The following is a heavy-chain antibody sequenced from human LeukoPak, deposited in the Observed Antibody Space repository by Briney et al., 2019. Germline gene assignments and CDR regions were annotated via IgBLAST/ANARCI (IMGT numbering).Heavy chain of an antibody. D-gene: IGHD3-10*01. CDR2: IYYSGST. CDR1: GGSISSGGYS. J-gene: IGHJ6*02. Sequence: PSETLSLTCAVSGGSISSGGYSWSWIRQPPGKGLEWIGYIYYSGSTYYNPSLKSRVTISVDRSKNQFSLKLSSVTAADTAVYYCAGVPLFYYYYGMDVWGQGTTVTVSS. V-gene: IGHV4-30-2*01. CDR3: AGVPLFYYYYGMDV.